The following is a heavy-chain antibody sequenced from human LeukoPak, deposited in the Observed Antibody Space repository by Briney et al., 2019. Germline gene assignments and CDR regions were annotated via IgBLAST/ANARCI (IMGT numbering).Heavy chain of an antibody. J-gene: IGHJ6*03. CDR1: GYTFTGYY. V-gene: IGHV1-2*02. Sequence: ASVKVSCKASGYTFTGYYMHWVRQAPGQGLEWMGWINPNSGGTNYAQKFQGRVTMTRDTSISTAYMELSSLRSEDTAVYYCAICRNYYYYYMDVWGKGTTVTISS. CDR3: AICRNYYYYYMDV. CDR2: INPNSGGT.